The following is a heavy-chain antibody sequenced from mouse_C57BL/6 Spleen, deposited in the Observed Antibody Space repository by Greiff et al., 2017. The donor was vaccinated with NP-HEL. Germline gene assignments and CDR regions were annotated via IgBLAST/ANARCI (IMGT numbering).Heavy chain of an antibody. CDR1: GFTFSSYG. Sequence: EVHLVESGGDLVKPGGSLKLSCAASGFTFSSYGMSWVRQTPDKRLEWVATISSGGSYTYYPDSVKGRFTISRDNAKNTLYLQMSSLKSEDTAMYYCARQDDYDVGAWFAYWGQGTLVTVSA. CDR3: ARQDDYDVGAWFAY. D-gene: IGHD2-4*01. J-gene: IGHJ3*01. V-gene: IGHV5-6*01. CDR2: ISSGGSYT.